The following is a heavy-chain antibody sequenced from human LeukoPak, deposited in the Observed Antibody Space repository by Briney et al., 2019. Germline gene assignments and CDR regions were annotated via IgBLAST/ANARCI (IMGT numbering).Heavy chain of an antibody. CDR1: GFTFSSAA. CDR3: ARGPDSGKYYLTY. V-gene: IGHV3-64*01. D-gene: IGHD3-10*01. Sequence: GGSLRLSCAASGFTFSSAAMHWVRQAPGKGLEYVAAIRSDGGNTYYGNSVKGRFTISRDNSKDTLYLQVGSLRAEDTAVYYCARGPDSGKYYLTYWGQGTLVTVAS. CDR2: IRSDGGNT. J-gene: IGHJ4*02.